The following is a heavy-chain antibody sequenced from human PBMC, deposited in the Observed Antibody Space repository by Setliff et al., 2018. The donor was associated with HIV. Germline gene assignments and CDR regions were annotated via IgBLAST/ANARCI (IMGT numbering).Heavy chain of an antibody. CDR1: GDSISNNKYY. CDR3: ARGHCSGTNCYGVDYYGMDV. Sequence: PSETLSLTCSVSGDSISNNKYYWSWIRQPPGKGLEWTGSIYHDGKTYYNPSLKSRLTISVDTPKNQFSLKLTSVTAADTAVYYCARGHCSGTNCYGVDYYGMDVWGQGTTVTVSS. V-gene: IGHV4-39*07. D-gene: IGHD2-2*01. J-gene: IGHJ6*02. CDR2: IYHDGKT.